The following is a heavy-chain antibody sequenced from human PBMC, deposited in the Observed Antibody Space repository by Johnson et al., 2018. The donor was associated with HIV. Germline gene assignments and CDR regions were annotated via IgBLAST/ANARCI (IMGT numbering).Heavy chain of an antibody. Sequence: QVQLVESGGGLVKPGGSLRLSCAASGFSFSDYYMNWIRPAPGKGLEWVSYISSSGSTYYADSVKGRFTISRDNSKNTLYLQMNSLRAEDTALYYCARCGYSSYWDAFDIWGQGTMVTFSS. D-gene: IGHD5-12*01. J-gene: IGHJ3*02. CDR3: ARCGYSSYWDAFDI. V-gene: IGHV3-11*04. CDR1: GFSFSDYY. CDR2: ISSSGST.